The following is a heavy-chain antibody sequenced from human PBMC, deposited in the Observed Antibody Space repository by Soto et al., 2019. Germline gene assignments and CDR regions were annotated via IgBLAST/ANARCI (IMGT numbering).Heavy chain of an antibody. J-gene: IGHJ4*02. CDR3: ARTGGSDIFDY. Sequence: QVQLVESGGGVVQPGRSLRLSCAASGFTFSSYGMHWVRQAPGKGLEWVAVIWYDGSNKYYADSVKGRFTISRDNSKNTLYLQMNSLRAEDTAVYYCARTGGSDIFDYWGQGTLVTVSS. CDR1: GFTFSSYG. D-gene: IGHD2-15*01. CDR2: IWYDGSNK. V-gene: IGHV3-33*01.